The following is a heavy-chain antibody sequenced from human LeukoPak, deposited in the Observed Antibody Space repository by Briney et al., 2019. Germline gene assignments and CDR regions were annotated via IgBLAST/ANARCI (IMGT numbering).Heavy chain of an antibody. D-gene: IGHD3-3*01. CDR3: ARLFANLEWLFYAIDY. J-gene: IGHJ4*02. CDR1: GGSISSSSYY. CDR2: IYYSWST. Sequence: KTSETLSLTCTVSGGSISSSSYYWGWIRQPPGKGLEWIGSIYYSWSTYYNPSLKSRVTISVDTSKNQFSLKLSSVTAADTAVYYCARLFANLEWLFYAIDYWGQGTLVTVSS. V-gene: IGHV4-39*01.